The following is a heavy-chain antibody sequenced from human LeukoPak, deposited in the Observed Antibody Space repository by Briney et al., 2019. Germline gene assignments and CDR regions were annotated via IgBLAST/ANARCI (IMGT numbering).Heavy chain of an antibody. CDR3: ARSSRGDY. CDR1: GYTFTAYY. J-gene: IGHJ4*02. CDR2: INPNNGGT. D-gene: IGHD1-26*01. V-gene: IGHV1-2*02. Sequence: ASVRVCCKASGYTFTAYYIHWVRQAPGQGLEWMGWINPNNGGTHYAQKFQGRVTLTRDSSISTAYMEVRSLRSDDTAVYYCARSSRGDYWGQGTQVTVSS.